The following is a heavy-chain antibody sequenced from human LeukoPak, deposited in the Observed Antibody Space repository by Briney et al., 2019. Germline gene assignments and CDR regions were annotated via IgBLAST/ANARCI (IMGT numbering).Heavy chain of an antibody. CDR1: RGSITTTDFD. D-gene: IGHD1-26*01. J-gene: IGHJ4*02. CDR3: ARFKGGTGFDY. V-gene: IGHV4-39*01. Sequence: SETLSLTCAVSRGSITTTDFDWAWIRQPPGQGFEWIATISSSGKAYYYPSLMSRVTISVDTSKNQCSLDVTSVTAADTGLFYCARFKGGTGFDYWGRGILVIVS. CDR2: ISSSGKA.